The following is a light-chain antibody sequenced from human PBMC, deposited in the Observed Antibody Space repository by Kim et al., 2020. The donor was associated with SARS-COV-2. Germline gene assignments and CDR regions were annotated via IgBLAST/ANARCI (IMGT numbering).Light chain of an antibody. CDR3: QQYNNWPNT. Sequence: EILMTQSPATLSVSPGERATLSCRASQSISSNLAWYQQKPGQAPRLLIYGASTRATGIPARFSGSGSGTEFTLTISSLQSEDFAVYYCQQYNNWPNTFGQWTKLEI. CDR2: GAS. CDR1: QSISSN. V-gene: IGKV3-15*01. J-gene: IGKJ2*01.